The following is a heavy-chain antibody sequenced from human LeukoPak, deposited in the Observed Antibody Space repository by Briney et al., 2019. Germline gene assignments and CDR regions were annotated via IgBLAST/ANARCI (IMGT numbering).Heavy chain of an antibody. CDR2: FDPEDGET. D-gene: IGHD6-13*01. CDR3: ATVSNGILSSSWSPRFFDY. Sequence: ASVKVSCKVSGYTLTELSMHWVRQAPGKGLEWMGGFDPEDGETIYAQKFQGRVTMTEDTSTDTAYMELSSLRSEDTAVYYCATVSNGILSSSWSPRFFDYWGRGTLVTVSS. CDR1: GYTLTELS. J-gene: IGHJ4*02. V-gene: IGHV1-24*01.